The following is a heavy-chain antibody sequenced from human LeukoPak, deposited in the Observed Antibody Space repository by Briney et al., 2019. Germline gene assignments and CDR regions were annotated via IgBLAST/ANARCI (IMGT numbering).Heavy chain of an antibody. V-gene: IGHV3-48*04. D-gene: IGHD3-3*01. J-gene: IGHJ4*02. CDR3: ARTYDFWGFDY. CDR1: GCTFSSYS. CDR2: ISSSSTI. Sequence: PGGSLRLSCAASGCTFSSYSMNWVRQAPGKGLEWVSYISSSSTIYYADSVKGRFTISRDNAKNSLYLQMNSLRAEDTAVYYCARTYDFWGFDYWGQGTLVTVSS.